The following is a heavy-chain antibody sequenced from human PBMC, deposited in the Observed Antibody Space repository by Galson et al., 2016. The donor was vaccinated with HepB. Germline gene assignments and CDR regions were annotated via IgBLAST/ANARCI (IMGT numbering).Heavy chain of an antibody. D-gene: IGHD2-15*01. V-gene: IGHV3-23*01. Sequence: SLRLSCAVSGFPFSSHAMSWVRQAPGEGLEWVSIVRTNNIRSGFKTSYADSVQGRFAVSRDDSKNALYLQMNSLRVADTAVYYCAWLYCGGGSCYPRPYYFDFWGHGILVTVSP. CDR2: VRTNNIRSGFKT. CDR1: GFPFSSHA. CDR3: AWLYCGGGSCYPRPYYFDF. J-gene: IGHJ4*01.